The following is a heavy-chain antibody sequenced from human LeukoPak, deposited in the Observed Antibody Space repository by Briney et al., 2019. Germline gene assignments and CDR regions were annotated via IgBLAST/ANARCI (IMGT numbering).Heavy chain of an antibody. D-gene: IGHD3-3*01. Sequence: GGSLRLSCAASGFTFRSYGMHWVRQAPGKGLEWVAVISYDGSNKYYADSVKGRFTISRDNPRTTLYLQMNSLREEDTAVYFCAKVDVDYDFWSGSYLYYGMDVWGQGTTVTVSS. CDR2: ISYDGSNK. V-gene: IGHV3-30*18. J-gene: IGHJ6*02. CDR1: GFTFRSYG. CDR3: AKVDVDYDFWSGSYLYYGMDV.